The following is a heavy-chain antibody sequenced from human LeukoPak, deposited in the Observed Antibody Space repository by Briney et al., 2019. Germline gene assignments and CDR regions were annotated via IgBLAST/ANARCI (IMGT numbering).Heavy chain of an antibody. CDR1: GGAVTSFY. J-gene: IGHJ4*02. V-gene: IGHV4-59*08. CDR3: ARHSFASAVILDY. Sequence: PSETLSLTCSVSGGAVTSFYWSWIRQSPGKGLEWIGYFYYSGSTKYNPSLKSRVTMSGDTSKNQLSLKLRSVTAADTAMYYCARHSFASAVILDYWGQGDPVTVSS. CDR2: FYYSGST. D-gene: IGHD2-21*02.